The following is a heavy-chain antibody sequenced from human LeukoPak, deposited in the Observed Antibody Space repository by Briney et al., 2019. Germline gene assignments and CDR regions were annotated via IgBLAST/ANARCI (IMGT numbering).Heavy chain of an antibody. CDR1: GFTFSSYW. J-gene: IGHJ4*02. V-gene: IGHV3-7*01. Sequence: GGSLRLSCAASGFTFSSYWMSWVRQAPGKGLEWVANIKQDGSEKYYVDSVKGRLTISRDNAKNSLYLQMNSLRAEDTAVYYCARVAKGDYDILTGYYPNPFDYWGQGTLVTVSS. CDR2: IKQDGSEK. CDR3: ARVAKGDYDILTGYYPNPFDY. D-gene: IGHD3-9*01.